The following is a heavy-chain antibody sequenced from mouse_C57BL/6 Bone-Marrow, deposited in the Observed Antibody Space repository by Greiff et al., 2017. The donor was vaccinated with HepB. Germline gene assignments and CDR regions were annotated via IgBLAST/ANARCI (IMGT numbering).Heavy chain of an antibody. CDR2: IYPGSGST. V-gene: IGHV1-55*01. CDR1: GYTFTSYW. J-gene: IGHJ1*03. CDR3: ARSGYYGPKGGYFDV. Sequence: QVQLKQPGAELVKPGASVKMSCKASGYTFTSYWITWVKQRPGQGLEWIGDIYPGSGSTNYNEKFKSKATLTVDTSSSTAYMHLSSLTSEDSAVYYCARSGYYGPKGGYFDVWGTGTTVTVSS. D-gene: IGHD1-1*01.